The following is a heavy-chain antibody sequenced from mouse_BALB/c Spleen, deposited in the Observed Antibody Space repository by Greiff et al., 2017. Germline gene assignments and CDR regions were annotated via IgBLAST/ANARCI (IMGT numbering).Heavy chain of an antibody. V-gene: IGHV5-6*01. J-gene: IGHJ2*01. CDR2: ISSGGSYT. CDR3: ARRATVVATDYFDY. D-gene: IGHD1-1*01. Sequence: EVQRVESGGDLVKPGGSLKLSCAASGFTFSSYGMSWVRQTPDKRLEWVATISSGGSYTYYPDSVKGRFTISRDNAKNTLYLQMSSLKSEDTAMYYYARRATVVATDYFDYWGQGTTLTVSS. CDR1: GFTFSSYG.